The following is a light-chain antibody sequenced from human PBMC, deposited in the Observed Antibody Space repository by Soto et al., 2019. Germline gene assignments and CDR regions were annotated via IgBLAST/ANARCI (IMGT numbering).Light chain of an antibody. Sequence: QPVLTQSSSASASLGSSVKLTCTLSSGHSSYIIAWHQQQPGKAPRYLMKLEGSGSYNKGSGVPDRFSGSISGADRYLTISNLQFEEEGDYYCETWDNNILVFGGGTKVTVL. J-gene: IGLJ2*01. CDR1: SGHSSYI. V-gene: IGLV4-60*02. CDR3: ETWDNNILV. CDR2: LEGSGSY.